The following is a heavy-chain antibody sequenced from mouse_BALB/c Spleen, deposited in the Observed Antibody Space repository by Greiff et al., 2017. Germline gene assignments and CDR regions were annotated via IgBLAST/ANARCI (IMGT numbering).Heavy chain of an antibody. Sequence: VQLKESGAELVRSGASVKLSCTASGFNIKDYYMHWVKQRPEQGLEWIGRIDPANGNTKYDPKFQGKATITADTSSNTAYLQLSSLTSEDTAVYYCASEYGNYPFAYWGQGTLVTVSA. CDR1: GFNIKDYY. CDR3: ASEYGNYPFAY. D-gene: IGHD2-10*02. CDR2: IDPANGNT. J-gene: IGHJ3*01. V-gene: IGHV14-3*02.